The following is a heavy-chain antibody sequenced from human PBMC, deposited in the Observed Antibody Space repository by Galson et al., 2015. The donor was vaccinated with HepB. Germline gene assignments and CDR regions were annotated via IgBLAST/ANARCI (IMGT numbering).Heavy chain of an antibody. Sequence: SLRLSCAASGFTFSDYYMSWIRQAPGKGLEWVSYISSSSSYTNYADSVKGRFTISRDNAKNSLYLQMNSLRAEDTAVYYCARDSAPRRDSSGYHDHYYYGMDVWGQGTTVTVSS. J-gene: IGHJ6*02. CDR1: GFTFSDYY. CDR2: ISSSSSYT. CDR3: ARDSAPRRDSSGYHDHYYYGMDV. V-gene: IGHV3-11*05. D-gene: IGHD3-22*01.